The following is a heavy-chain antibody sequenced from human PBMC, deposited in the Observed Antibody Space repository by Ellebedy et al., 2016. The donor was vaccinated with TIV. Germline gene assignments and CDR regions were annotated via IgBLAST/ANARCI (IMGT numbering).Heavy chain of an antibody. CDR2: FDPEDGET. Sequence: AASVKVSCKVSGYTLNELSIHWVRQAPGKGLEWMGGFDPEDGETIYAQKFQGRVTMTEDTSTDTAYMELSSLRSEDTAVYYCATDITGAVAGYYYYGMDVWGQGTTVTVSS. CDR1: GYTLNELS. CDR3: ATDITGAVAGYYYYGMDV. V-gene: IGHV1-24*01. D-gene: IGHD6-19*01. J-gene: IGHJ6*02.